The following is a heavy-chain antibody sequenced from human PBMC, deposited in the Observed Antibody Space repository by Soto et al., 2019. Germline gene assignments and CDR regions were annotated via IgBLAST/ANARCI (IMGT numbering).Heavy chain of an antibody. CDR1: GGSISSGGYS. V-gene: IGHV4-30-2*01. CDR2: IYHSGST. D-gene: IGHD2-15*01. J-gene: IGHJ3*02. Sequence: QLQLQESGSGLVKPSQTLSLTCAVSGGSISSGGYSWSWIRQPPGKGLEWIGYIYHSGSTYYNPSLKSRXXIXVXXSKNQFSLKLSSVTAADTAVYYCATQVAPYDAFDIWGQGTMVTVSS. CDR3: ATQVAPYDAFDI.